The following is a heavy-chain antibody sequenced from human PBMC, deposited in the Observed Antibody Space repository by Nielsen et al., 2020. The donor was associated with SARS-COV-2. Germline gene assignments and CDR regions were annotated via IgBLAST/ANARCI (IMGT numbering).Heavy chain of an antibody. Sequence: GESLKISCAAAGFRLDDYGMIWVRQAPGKGLEWVAGISWNGGDTNYADSVKGRFTISRDNRKNSLSLEMNSLRPDDTAFYHCARGAVYGNSLIDFWGQGTLVTVSS. D-gene: IGHD4-23*01. J-gene: IGHJ4*02. V-gene: IGHV3-20*01. CDR1: GFRLDDYG. CDR3: ARGAVYGNSLIDF. CDR2: ISWNGGDT.